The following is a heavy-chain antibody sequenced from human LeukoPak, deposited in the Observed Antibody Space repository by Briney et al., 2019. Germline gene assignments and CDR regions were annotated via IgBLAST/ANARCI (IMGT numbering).Heavy chain of an antibody. CDR1: GGSISSGGYS. J-gene: IGHJ4*02. D-gene: IGHD3-3*01. CDR2: IYHSGST. CDR3: ARRNFWSGDIDY. V-gene: IGHV4-30-2*01. Sequence: SQTLSLTCAVSGGSISSGGYSWSWIRQPPGKGLEWIGYIYHSGSTYYNPSLKSRVTISVDRSKNQFSLKLSSVTAADTAVYYCARRNFWSGDIDYWGQGTLATVSS.